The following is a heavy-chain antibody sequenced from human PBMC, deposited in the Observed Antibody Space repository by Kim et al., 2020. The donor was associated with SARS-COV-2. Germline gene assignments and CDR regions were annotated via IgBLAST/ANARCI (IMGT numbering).Heavy chain of an antibody. Sequence: GESLKISCKGSGYSFTSYWIGWVRQMPGKGLEWMGIIYPGDSDTRYSPSFQGQVTISADKSISTAYLQWSSLKASDTAMYYCATGFEAAAVLRGYYYYYGMDVWGQGTTVTVSS. D-gene: IGHD6-13*01. J-gene: IGHJ6*02. V-gene: IGHV5-51*01. CDR2: IYPGDSDT. CDR1: GYSFTSYW. CDR3: ATGFEAAAVLRGYYYYYGMDV.